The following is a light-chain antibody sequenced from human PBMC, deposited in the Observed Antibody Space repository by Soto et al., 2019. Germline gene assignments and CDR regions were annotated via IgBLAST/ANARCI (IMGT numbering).Light chain of an antibody. Sequence: DIQMTQSPSSLSASVGDRVTISCQASQSIDNYLHWYLQKPGKAPELLIYAASSLQSGVPSRFSGSGSGTDFTLTISSLQPEDFATYYCQQSYSNPQTFGQGTKVDIK. J-gene: IGKJ1*01. V-gene: IGKV1-39*01. CDR2: AAS. CDR3: QQSYSNPQT. CDR1: QSIDNY.